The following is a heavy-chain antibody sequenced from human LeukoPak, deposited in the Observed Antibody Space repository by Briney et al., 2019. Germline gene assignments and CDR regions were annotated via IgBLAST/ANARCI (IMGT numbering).Heavy chain of an antibody. Sequence: AGGSPRLSCAAPVFTFSSCGMHWVRQAPGKGLEWVAFIRLDGSNKYYADSVKRRFAISRDNSKNTLYLQMNSLRAEDTSAYYCAKGVAYSFDYWGQGTLVTVPS. V-gene: IGHV3-30*02. J-gene: IGHJ4*02. CDR1: VFTFSSCG. D-gene: IGHD3-3*02. CDR3: AKGVAYSFDY. CDR2: IRLDGSNK.